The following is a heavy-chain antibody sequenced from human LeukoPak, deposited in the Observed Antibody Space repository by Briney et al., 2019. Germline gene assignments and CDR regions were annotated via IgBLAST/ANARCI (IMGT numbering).Heavy chain of an antibody. V-gene: IGHV3-64*01. D-gene: IGHD2-15*01. Sequence: GGSLRLSCAASGLTFSDYVMHWVRQAPGKGLEYVSGISFNGDNTYYANSVKGRFTISRDNSKNTLYLQVDSLRAEDMAVYYCARSTGYCSGGSCYSDYWGQGTLVTVSS. CDR3: ARSTGYCSGGSCYSDY. CDR1: GLTFSDYV. J-gene: IGHJ4*02. CDR2: ISFNGDNT.